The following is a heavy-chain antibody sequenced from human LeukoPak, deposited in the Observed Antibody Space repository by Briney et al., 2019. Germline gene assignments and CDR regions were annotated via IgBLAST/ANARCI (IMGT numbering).Heavy chain of an antibody. CDR1: GFTFSSYG. V-gene: IGHV3-23*01. CDR3: ARGLHGDYDLAGAFDI. D-gene: IGHD4-17*01. J-gene: IGHJ3*02. Sequence: GGSLRLSCAASGFTFSSYGMSWVRQAPGKGLEWVSAISGSGGSTYYADSVKGRFTISRDNSKNTLYLQMNSLRAEDTAVYYCARGLHGDYDLAGAFDIWGQGTMVTVSS. CDR2: ISGSGGST.